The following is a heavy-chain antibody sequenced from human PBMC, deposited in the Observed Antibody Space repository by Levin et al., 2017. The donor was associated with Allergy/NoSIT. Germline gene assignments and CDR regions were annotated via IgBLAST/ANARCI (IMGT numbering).Heavy chain of an antibody. CDR3: AKCSGYVDPFDY. J-gene: IGHJ4*02. CDR2: IGGSGDRT. Sequence: AGESLKISCAASGFTFSTYAMSWVRQAPGKGLEWVSAIGGSGDRTHYADSVKGRFTISRDNSKNTLYLQMNSLRAEDTAAYYCAKCSGYVDPFDYWGLGTLVTVSS. V-gene: IGHV3-23*01. D-gene: IGHD3-22*01. CDR1: GFTFSTYA.